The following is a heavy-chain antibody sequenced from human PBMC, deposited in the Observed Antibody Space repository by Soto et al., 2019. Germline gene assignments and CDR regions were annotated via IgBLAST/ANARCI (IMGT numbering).Heavy chain of an antibody. D-gene: IGHD5-12*01. CDR3: ARHRGGGSSPPA. CDR1: GFTFSGYS. CDR2: ISEASDYI. Sequence: GGSLRLSCAASGFTFSGYSMNWVRQSPGKGLGWVASISEASDYIFYADSVKGRFTISRENARNSLYLQMSSLRAEDTAVYYCARHRGGGSSPPAWGQGALVTVSS. J-gene: IGHJ5*02. V-gene: IGHV3-21*01.